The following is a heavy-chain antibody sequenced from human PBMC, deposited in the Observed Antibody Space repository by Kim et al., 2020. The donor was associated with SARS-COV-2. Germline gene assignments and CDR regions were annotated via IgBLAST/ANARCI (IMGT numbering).Heavy chain of an antibody. J-gene: IGHJ6*02. CDR1: GGSISSGSYY. D-gene: IGHD6-19*01. CDR3: ARTVGKRVAGDIYYYYYGMDV. Sequence: SETLSLTCTVSGGSISSGSYYWSWIRQPAGKGLEWIGRIYTSGSTNYNPSLKSRVTISVDTSKNQFSLKLSSVTAADTAVYYCARTVGKRVAGDIYYYYYGMDVWGQGTTVTVSS. CDR2: IYTSGST. V-gene: IGHV4-61*02.